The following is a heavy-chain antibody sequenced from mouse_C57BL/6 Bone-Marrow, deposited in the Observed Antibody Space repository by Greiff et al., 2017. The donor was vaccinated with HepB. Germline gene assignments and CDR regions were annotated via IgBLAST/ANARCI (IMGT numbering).Heavy chain of an antibody. CDR1: GYTFTSYG. D-gene: IGHD2-1*01. CDR3: AREVIYGNYAVHWYFDV. Sequence: VQVVESGAELARPGASVKLSCKASGYTFTSYGISWVKQRTGQGLEWIGEIYPRSGNTYYNEKFKGKATLTADKSSSTAYMELRSLTSEDSAVYFCAREVIYGNYAVHWYFDVWGTGTTVTVSS. V-gene: IGHV1-81*01. J-gene: IGHJ1*03. CDR2: IYPRSGNT.